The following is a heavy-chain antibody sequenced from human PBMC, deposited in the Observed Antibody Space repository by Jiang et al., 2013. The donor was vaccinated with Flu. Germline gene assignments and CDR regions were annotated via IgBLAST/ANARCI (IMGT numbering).Heavy chain of an antibody. CDR3: ARGGAGYSYVGNYYGMDV. V-gene: IGHV6-1*01. Sequence: VSSNSAAWNWIRQSPSRGLEWLGRTYYRSKWYSDYAVSVKSRITINPDTSKNQFSLQLNSVTPEDTAVYYCARGGAGYSYVGNYYGMDVWGQGTTVTVSS. J-gene: IGHJ6*02. D-gene: IGHD5-18*01. CDR2: TYYRSKWYS. CDR1: VSSNSAA.